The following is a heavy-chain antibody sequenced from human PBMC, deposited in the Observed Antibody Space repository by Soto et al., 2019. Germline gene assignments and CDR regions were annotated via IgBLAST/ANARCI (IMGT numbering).Heavy chain of an antibody. CDR1: GFIFSIYW. D-gene: IGHD2-2*01. CDR3: AREVVVSRGASYFGY. Sequence: GSLRLSCAASGFIFSIYWMTWVRQAKGKGLEWVANIRQDGSEINYVDSVKGRFTISRDNTKNSLYLQMNSLRAEDTAIYYCAREVVVSRGASYFGYWGPGTLVTVSS. V-gene: IGHV3-7*04. CDR2: IRQDGSEI. J-gene: IGHJ4*02.